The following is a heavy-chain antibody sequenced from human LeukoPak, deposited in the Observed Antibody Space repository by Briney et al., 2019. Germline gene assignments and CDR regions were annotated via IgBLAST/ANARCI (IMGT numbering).Heavy chain of an antibody. Sequence: GGSLRLSCAASGFTFSSYAMSWVRQAPGKGLEWVSAISGSGGSTYDADSVKGRLTISRDNSKNTLDLQMNSLRVEDTAVYYCAKVTMVGWYFDLWGRGTLVTVSS. CDR2: ISGSGGST. V-gene: IGHV3-23*01. CDR3: AKVTMVGWYFDL. D-gene: IGHD4/OR15-4a*01. J-gene: IGHJ2*01. CDR1: GFTFSSYA.